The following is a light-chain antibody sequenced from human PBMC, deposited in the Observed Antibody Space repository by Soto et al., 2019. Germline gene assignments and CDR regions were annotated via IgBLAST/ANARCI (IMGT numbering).Light chain of an antibody. V-gene: IGLV2-8*01. CDR3: SSYAGSNNFV. Sequence: QSALTQPPSASGSPGQSVTISCTGTSSDVGGYNYVSWNQQHPGNAPKLMIYEVSKRPSGVPDRFSGSKSGNTASLTVSGLQAEDEADYYCSSYAGSNNFVFAPGTKLTVL. CDR1: SSDVGGYNY. J-gene: IGLJ1*01. CDR2: EVS.